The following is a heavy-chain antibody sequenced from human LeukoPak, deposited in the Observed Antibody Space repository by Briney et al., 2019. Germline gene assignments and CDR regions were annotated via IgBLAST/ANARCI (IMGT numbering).Heavy chain of an antibody. Sequence: GGSLRLPWTASGFTFGDYAMSWVRQAPGKGLEWVGFIKSKAFGGTTEYAASVKGRFIISRDDSKDIAYLQMNSLETEDTAVYYCTSEYSSSSGIDYWGQGTLVTVSS. CDR1: GFTFGDYA. D-gene: IGHD6-6*01. CDR2: IKSKAFGGTT. J-gene: IGHJ4*02. CDR3: TSEYSSSSGIDY. V-gene: IGHV3-49*04.